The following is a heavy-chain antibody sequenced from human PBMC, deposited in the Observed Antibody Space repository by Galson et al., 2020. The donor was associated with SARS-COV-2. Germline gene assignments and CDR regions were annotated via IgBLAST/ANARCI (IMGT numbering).Heavy chain of an antibody. Sequence: SETLSLTCTVSGYSISSGYYWGWIRQPPGKGLEWIGSIYHSGSTYYNPSLKSRVTISVDTSKNQFSLKLSSVTAADTAVYYCARDWGYYDSSGSKVPLFDYWGQGILGTVSS. CDR3: ARDWGYYDSSGSKVPLFDY. V-gene: IGHV4-38-2*02. CDR2: IYHSGST. J-gene: IGHJ4*02. CDR1: GYSISSGYY. D-gene: IGHD3-22*01.